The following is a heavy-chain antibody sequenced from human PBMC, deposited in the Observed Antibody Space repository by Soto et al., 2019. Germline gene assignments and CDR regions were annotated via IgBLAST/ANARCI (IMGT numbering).Heavy chain of an antibody. CDR2: TYYRSKWYT. J-gene: IGHJ6*02. CDR3: ARIRAAYYGIDV. CDR1: GASVSSNTAA. V-gene: IGHV6-1*01. Sequence: PSHTLSLSCVISGASVSSNTAAWNWIRQSPSRGLEWLGRTYYRSKWYTDYAESVKSRMIINPDTSKNQFSLQLNSVIPEDTAVYYCARIRAAYYGIDVSGQGTTVTVAS. D-gene: IGHD6-25*01.